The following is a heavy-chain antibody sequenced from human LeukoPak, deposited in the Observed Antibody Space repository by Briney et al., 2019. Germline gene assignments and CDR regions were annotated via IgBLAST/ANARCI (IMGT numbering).Heavy chain of an antibody. CDR2: ISSSGSST. CDR3: ARDLIHRSGEANY. CDR1: GFTFSDFY. Sequence: GGSLSLSCATSGFTFSDFYMSWTRQAPGKGLEWISYISSSGSSTNYADSVKGRFTISRDNAKNSLYLQMNSLRAEDTAVYYCARDLIHRSGEANYWGWGTLVTVSS. V-gene: IGHV3-11*05. D-gene: IGHD3-22*01. J-gene: IGHJ4*02.